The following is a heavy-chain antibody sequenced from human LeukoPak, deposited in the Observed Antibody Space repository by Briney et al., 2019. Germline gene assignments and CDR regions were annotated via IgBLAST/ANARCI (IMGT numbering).Heavy chain of an antibody. J-gene: IGHJ4*02. CDR2: ISDIGSI. V-gene: IGHV4-59*12. CDR3: ARRHYYGSGSYYFGY. CDR1: GGSISSYY. D-gene: IGHD3-10*01. Sequence: SETLSLTCTVSGGSISSYYWSWIRQPPGKGLEWIAYISDIGSINYNPSLKSRVTISLDTSKNQFSLKLSSVTAADTAVYYCARRHYYGSGSYYFGYWGQGTLVTVSS.